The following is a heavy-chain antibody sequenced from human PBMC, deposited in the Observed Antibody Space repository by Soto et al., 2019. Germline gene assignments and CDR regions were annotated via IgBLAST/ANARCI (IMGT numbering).Heavy chain of an antibody. J-gene: IGHJ6*03. D-gene: IGHD6-13*01. Sequence: LRLSCAASGFTFSSYDMHWVRQATGKGLEWVSAIGTAGDTYYPGSVKGRFTISRENAKNSLYLQMNSLRAGDTAVYYCARGASWSQYYYYYMDVWGKGTTVTVSS. CDR3: ARGASWSQYYYYYMDV. CDR1: GFTFSSYD. CDR2: IGTAGDT. V-gene: IGHV3-13*01.